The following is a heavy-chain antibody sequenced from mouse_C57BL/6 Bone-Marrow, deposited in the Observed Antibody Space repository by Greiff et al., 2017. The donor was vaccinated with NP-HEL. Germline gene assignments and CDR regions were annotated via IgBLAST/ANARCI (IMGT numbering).Heavy chain of an antibody. J-gene: IGHJ4*01. CDR2: IHPNSGST. D-gene: IGHD1-1*01. CDR1: GYTFTSYW. Sequence: QVQLQQSGAELVKPGASVKLSCKASGYTFTSYWMHWVKQRPGQGLEWIGMIHPNSGSTNYNEKFKSKATLTVDKSSSTAYMQLSSLTSEDSAVYYCARTDYYGRLYYAMDYWGQGTSVTVSS. V-gene: IGHV1-64*01. CDR3: ARTDYYGRLYYAMDY.